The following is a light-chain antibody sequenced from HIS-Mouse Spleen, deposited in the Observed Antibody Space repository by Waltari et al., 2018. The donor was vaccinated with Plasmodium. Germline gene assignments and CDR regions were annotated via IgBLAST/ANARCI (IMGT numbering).Light chain of an antibody. CDR2: EVS. J-gene: IGLJ2*01. Sequence: SRDVGGYNYVPWYQQHPGKAPKLMLYEVSNRPSGVSNRFPGSKSGNTASLTISGLQAEDEADYYCSSYTSSSTLVVFGGGTKLTVL. CDR1: SRDVGGYNY. V-gene: IGLV2-14*01. CDR3: SSYTSSSTLVV.